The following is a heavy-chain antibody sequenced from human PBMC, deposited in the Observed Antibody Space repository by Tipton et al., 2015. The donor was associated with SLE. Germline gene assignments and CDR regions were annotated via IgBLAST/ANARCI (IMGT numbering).Heavy chain of an antibody. Sequence: QLVQSGGGLIQPGGSLRLSCAASGFTVSSNYMSWVRQAPGKGLEWVSVIYSGGSTYYADSVKGRFTISRDNSKNTLYLQMNSLRAEDTAVYYCATRGESTMIRGAFDIWGQGTMVTVSS. CDR1: GFTVSSNY. CDR3: ATRGESTMIRGAFDI. J-gene: IGHJ3*02. D-gene: IGHD3-22*01. CDR2: IYSGGST. V-gene: IGHV3-53*01.